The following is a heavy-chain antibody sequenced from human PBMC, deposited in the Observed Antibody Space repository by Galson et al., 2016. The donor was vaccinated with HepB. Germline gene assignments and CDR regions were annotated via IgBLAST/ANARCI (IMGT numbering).Heavy chain of an antibody. J-gene: IGHJ6*03. CDR1: GFTFSYYS. Sequence: SLRLSCAASGFTFSYYSMNWVRQAPGKGLEWVSSISSSSSDIYYADSAKGRFTISRDNAKNSLYLQMNSLSAEDTAVYYCARDLIAAAGRTFYYYYYYMDVWGKGTTVTVSS. V-gene: IGHV3-21*01. D-gene: IGHD6-13*01. CDR2: ISSSSSDI. CDR3: ARDLIAAAGRTFYYYYYYMDV.